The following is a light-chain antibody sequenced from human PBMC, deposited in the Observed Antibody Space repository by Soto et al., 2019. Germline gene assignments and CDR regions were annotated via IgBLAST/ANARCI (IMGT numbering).Light chain of an antibody. CDR3: CSYVGGYTFEV. J-gene: IGLJ3*02. CDR2: DVT. V-gene: IGLV2-11*01. Sequence: QSALTQPRSVSGSPGQSVTISCTGTSSDVGAYDYVSWYQQHPGKAPKLMMYDVTKRPSGVPDRFSGSKSGNTASLTISGLQVEDEADYYCCSYVGGYTFEVFGGGTKVTVL. CDR1: SSDVGAYDY.